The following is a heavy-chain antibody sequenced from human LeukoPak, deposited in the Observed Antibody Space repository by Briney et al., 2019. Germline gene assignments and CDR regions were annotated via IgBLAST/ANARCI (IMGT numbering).Heavy chain of an antibody. CDR3: AVFGELFTGWFDP. V-gene: IGHV3-48*03. D-gene: IGHD3-10*01. CDR1: GFTFSSYE. J-gene: IGHJ5*02. CDR2: ISSSGSTI. Sequence: GGSLRLSCAASGFTFSSYEMNWVRQAPGKGLEWVSYISSSGSTIYYADSVKGRFTISRDNAKNSLYLQMSSLRAEDTAVYYCAVFGELFTGWFDPWGQGTLVTVSS.